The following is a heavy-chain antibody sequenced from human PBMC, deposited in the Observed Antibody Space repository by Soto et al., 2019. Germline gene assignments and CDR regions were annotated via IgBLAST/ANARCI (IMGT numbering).Heavy chain of an antibody. V-gene: IGHV4-59*01. CDR2: IYYSGST. Sequence: SETLSLTCTVSGRSISSYYWSWIRQPPGKGLEWIGYIYYSGSTNYNPSLKSRVTISVDTSKNQFSLKLSSVTAADTAVYYCARGTYYFDYWGQGTLVTVSS. CDR1: GRSISSYY. CDR3: ARGTYYFDY. J-gene: IGHJ4*02.